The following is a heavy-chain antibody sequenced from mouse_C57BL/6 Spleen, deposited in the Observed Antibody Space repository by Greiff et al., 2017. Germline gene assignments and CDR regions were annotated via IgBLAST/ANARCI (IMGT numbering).Heavy chain of an antibody. V-gene: IGHV1-62-2*01. Sequence: QVQLQQSGAELVKPGASVKLSCKASGYTFTEYTIHWVKQRSGQGLEWIGWFYPGSGSIKYNEKFKDKATLTADKSSSPVYMELSRLTSEDSAVYFCARPEERGDYYGSSPFAYWGQGTLVTVSA. J-gene: IGHJ3*01. CDR2: FYPGSGSI. CDR1: GYTFTEYT. D-gene: IGHD1-1*01. CDR3: ARPEERGDYYGSSPFAY.